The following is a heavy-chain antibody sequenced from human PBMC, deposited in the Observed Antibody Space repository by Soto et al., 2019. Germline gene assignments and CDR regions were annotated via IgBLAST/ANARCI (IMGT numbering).Heavy chain of an antibody. J-gene: IGHJ4*02. CDR1: GLTFSNYA. CDR2: MSGSSSTT. V-gene: IGHV3-23*01. CDR3: AKNQERELPRVIDF. Sequence: EVRLLESGGGLVKPGGSLRLSCATSGLTFSNYAMSWVRQAPGGGLEWVSSMSGSSSTTYYADSVGGRFTIPRDRSKNTLYLQMSSLRAEDTALYYCAKNQERELPRVIDFWGQGTLVTVSS. D-gene: IGHD1-7*01.